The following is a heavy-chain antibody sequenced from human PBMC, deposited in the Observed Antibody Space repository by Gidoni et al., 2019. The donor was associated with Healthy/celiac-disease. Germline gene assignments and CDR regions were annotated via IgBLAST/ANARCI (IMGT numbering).Heavy chain of an antibody. V-gene: IGHV3-30-3*01. Sequence: QVQLVESGGGVVQPGRSLRLSCAASGFTFRSYAMHWVRQAPGKGLEWVAVISYDGSNKYYADSVKGRFTISRDNSKNTLYLQMNSLRAEDTAVYYCARDRRVGAGSYIDYWGQGTLVTVSS. D-gene: IGHD1-26*01. CDR2: ISYDGSNK. CDR3: ARDRRVGAGSYIDY. J-gene: IGHJ4*02. CDR1: GFTFRSYA.